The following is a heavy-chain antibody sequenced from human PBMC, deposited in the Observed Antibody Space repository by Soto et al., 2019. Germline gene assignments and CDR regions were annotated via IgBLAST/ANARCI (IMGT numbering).Heavy chain of an antibody. CDR1: GYTLTRLS. D-gene: IGHD1-26*01. CDR3: TTDRGYSGSRFDY. V-gene: IGHV1-24*01. J-gene: IGHJ4*02. CDR2: FDPEDDET. Sequence: GASVKVSCKVSGYTLTRLSMHWVRQAPGKGPEWMGGFDPEDDETTYAEKFQGRVTMTEDTSTDTAYLELGSLRSEDTAVYYCTTDRGYSGSRFDYWGQGTLVTVSS.